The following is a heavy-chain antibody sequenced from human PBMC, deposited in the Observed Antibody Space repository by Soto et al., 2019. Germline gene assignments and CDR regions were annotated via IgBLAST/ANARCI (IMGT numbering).Heavy chain of an antibody. V-gene: IGHV5-10-1*01. CDR3: ARDSLGSGELIGY. Sequence: PGESLKISCKGSGYSFAGYWITWVRQMPGKGLEWMGRIDPSDSQTYYSPSFRGHVTISAAKSITTVFLQWSSLRASDTAMYYCARDSLGSGELIGYWGQGTLVTVSS. D-gene: IGHD3-10*01. CDR2: IDPSDSQT. CDR1: GYSFAGYW. J-gene: IGHJ4*02.